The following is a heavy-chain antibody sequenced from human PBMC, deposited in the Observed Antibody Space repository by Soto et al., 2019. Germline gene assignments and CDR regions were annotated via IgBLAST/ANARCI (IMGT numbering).Heavy chain of an antibody. V-gene: IGHV1-2*02. J-gene: IGHJ6*02. CDR2: INPNSGGT. D-gene: IGHD3-3*01. CDR3: ARDREGADTIFGVVNYYYGMDV. CDR1: GYTFTGYY. Sequence: ASVKVSCKXSGYTFTGYYMHWVRQAPGQGLEWMGWINPNSGGTNYAQKFQGRVTMTRDTSISTAYMELSRLRSDDTAVYYCARDREGADTIFGVVNYYYGMDVWGQGTTVTVSS.